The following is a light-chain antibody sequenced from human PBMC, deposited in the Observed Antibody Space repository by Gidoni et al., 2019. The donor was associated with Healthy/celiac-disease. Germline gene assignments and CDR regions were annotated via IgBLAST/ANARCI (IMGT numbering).Light chain of an antibody. CDR2: DAS. CDR3: QQRSNWPPSLT. V-gene: IGKV3-11*01. CDR1: QSVSSY. J-gene: IGKJ4*01. Sequence: IVLTQSPATLSLSPGERATLSCRASQSVSSYLAWYRQKPGQAPRRLIYDASNRATGIPARFSGSGSGTDFTITISSLEPEDFAVYYCQQRSNWPPSLTFGGGTKVEIK.